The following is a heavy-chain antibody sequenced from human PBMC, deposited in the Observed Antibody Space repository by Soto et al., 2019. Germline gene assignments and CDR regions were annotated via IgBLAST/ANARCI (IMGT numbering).Heavy chain of an antibody. CDR3: AKGGPDGFCSGGRCYFDY. CDR1: GFTFDDYA. Sequence: EVQLVESGGGLVQPGRSLRLSCAASGFTFDDYAMHWVRRVPGKGLEWVSSISWNSNIIGYADSVKGRFTISRDNDKNSLYLQMNSLRPGDPALYYCAKGGPDGFCSGGRCYFDYWGQGTLVTVSS. V-gene: IGHV3-9*01. J-gene: IGHJ4*02. D-gene: IGHD2-15*01. CDR2: ISWNSNII.